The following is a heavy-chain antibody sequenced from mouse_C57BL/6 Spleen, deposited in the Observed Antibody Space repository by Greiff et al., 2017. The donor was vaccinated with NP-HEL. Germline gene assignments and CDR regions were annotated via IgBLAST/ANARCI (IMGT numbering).Heavy chain of an antibody. J-gene: IGHJ1*03. D-gene: IGHD4-1*01. Sequence: EVQLQQSGPELVKPGASVKISCKASGYTFTDYYMNWVKQSHGKSLEWIGDINPNNGGTSYNQKFKGKATLTVDKSSSTAYMELRSLTSEDSAVYYCASGTGTYWYLDVWGTGTTVTVSS. CDR3: ASGTGTYWYLDV. V-gene: IGHV1-26*01. CDR2: INPNNGGT. CDR1: GYTFTDYY.